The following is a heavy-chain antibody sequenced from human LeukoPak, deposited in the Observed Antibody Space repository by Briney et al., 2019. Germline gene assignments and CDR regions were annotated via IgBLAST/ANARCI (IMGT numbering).Heavy chain of an antibody. V-gene: IGHV1-69*13. CDR2: IIPIFGTA. D-gene: IGHD3-22*01. CDR3: ARDPNKRAPYYDSTFDY. CDR1: GGTFSSYA. J-gene: IGHJ4*02. Sequence: GASVKVSCKASGGTFSSYAISWVRQAPGQGLEWMGGIIPIFGTANYAQKFQGRVTITADESTSTAYMELSSLRSEDTAVYYCARDPNKRAPYYDSTFDYWGQGTLVTVSS.